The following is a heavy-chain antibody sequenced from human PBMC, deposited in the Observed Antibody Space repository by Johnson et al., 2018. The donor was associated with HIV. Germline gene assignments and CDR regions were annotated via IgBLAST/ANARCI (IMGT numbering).Heavy chain of an antibody. Sequence: LSCAASGFTFSSYGMHWVRQAPGKGLEWVAFIRYDGSNNYYADSVKGRFTISRDNSKNTLYLQMNSLRAEDTAVYYCAKEDYYGSGSYDAFDIWGQGTMVTVSS. CDR3: AKEDYYGSGSYDAFDI. D-gene: IGHD3-10*01. CDR2: IRYDGSNN. CDR1: GFTFSSYG. V-gene: IGHV3-30*02. J-gene: IGHJ3*02.